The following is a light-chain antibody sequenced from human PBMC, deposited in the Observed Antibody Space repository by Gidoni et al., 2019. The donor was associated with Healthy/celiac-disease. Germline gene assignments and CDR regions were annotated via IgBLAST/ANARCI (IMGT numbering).Light chain of an antibody. J-gene: IGKJ4*01. Sequence: EIVLTQSPATLSLSPGERATLSCRASQSVSSYLAWYQQKPGQAPRLLIYDASNRATGIPARFSGSGSGTDFTLTISSLEPEDFAVYYCQQRSNWPPAGTFXGXTKVEIK. V-gene: IGKV3-11*01. CDR1: QSVSSY. CDR2: DAS. CDR3: QQRSNWPPAGT.